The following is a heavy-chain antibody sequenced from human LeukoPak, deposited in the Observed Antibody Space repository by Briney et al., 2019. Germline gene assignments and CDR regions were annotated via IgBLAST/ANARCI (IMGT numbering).Heavy chain of an antibody. V-gene: IGHV1-69*06. CDR3: ASPPLRGGYDYGY. CDR1: GGTFSSYA. J-gene: IGHJ4*02. CDR2: IIPIFGTA. Sequence: ASVKVSCKASGGTFSSYAISWVRQAPGQGLEWMGGIIPIFGTANYAQKFQGRVTITADKSTSTAYMELSSLRSEDTAVYYCASPPLRGGYDYGYWGQGTLVTVSS. D-gene: IGHD5-12*01.